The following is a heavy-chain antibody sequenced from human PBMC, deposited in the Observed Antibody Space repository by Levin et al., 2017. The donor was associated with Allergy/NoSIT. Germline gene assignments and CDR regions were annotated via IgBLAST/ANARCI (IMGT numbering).Heavy chain of an antibody. V-gene: IGHV3-7*01. J-gene: IGHJ4*02. Sequence: LSLTCAASGFTFSSYWMSWVRQAPGKGLEWVANIKQDGSEKYYVDSVKGRFTISRDNAKNSLYLQMNSLRAEDTAVYYCARDGAVGVFDYWGQGTLVTVSS. CDR3: ARDGAVGVFDY. D-gene: IGHD1-26*01. CDR1: GFTFSSYW. CDR2: IKQDGSEK.